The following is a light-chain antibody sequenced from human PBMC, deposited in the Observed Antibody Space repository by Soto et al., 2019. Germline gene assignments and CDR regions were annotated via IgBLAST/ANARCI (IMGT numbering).Light chain of an antibody. Sequence: EIVMTQSPATLSVSPGERATLSCRASQSLSSNLAWYQKKPGQAPRFLIYGASTRATGIPARFSGSGSGTEFTLTISGLPSEDFAIYFCQQYNNWPWTFGQGTKVEIK. V-gene: IGKV3-15*01. CDR2: GAS. CDR1: QSLSSN. J-gene: IGKJ1*01. CDR3: QQYNNWPWT.